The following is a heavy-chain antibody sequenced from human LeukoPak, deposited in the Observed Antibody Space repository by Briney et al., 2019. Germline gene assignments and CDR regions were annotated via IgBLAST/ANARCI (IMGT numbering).Heavy chain of an antibody. CDR1: GFTFSSYG. CDR3: ARVAGHVIRGLITYYFDD. CDR2: IWYDGSNK. V-gene: IGHV3-33*01. Sequence: GRSLRLSCAASGFTFSSYGMHWVRQAPGKGLEWVAVIWYDGSNKYYADSVKGRFTISRDNSKNTLYLQMNSLRAEDTAVYYCARVAGHVIRGLITYYFDDWGQGTLVTVSS. J-gene: IGHJ4*02. D-gene: IGHD3-10*01.